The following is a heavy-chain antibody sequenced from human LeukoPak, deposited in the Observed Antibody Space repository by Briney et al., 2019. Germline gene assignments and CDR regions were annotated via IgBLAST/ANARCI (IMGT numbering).Heavy chain of an antibody. D-gene: IGHD6-19*01. Sequence: ASVKVSCKASGYTFTSYDIHWVRQATGQGLEWMGWMNPNSGNTGYAQKFQGRVTMTRNTSISTAYMELSSLRSEDTAVYYCARAGGGSGWYEYYYYYYGMDVWGQGTTVTVSS. CDR2: MNPNSGNT. V-gene: IGHV1-8*01. CDR1: GYTFTSYD. CDR3: ARAGGGSGWYEYYYYYYGMDV. J-gene: IGHJ6*02.